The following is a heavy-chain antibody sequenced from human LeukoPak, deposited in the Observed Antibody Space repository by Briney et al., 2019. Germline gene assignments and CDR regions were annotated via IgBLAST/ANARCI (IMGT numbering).Heavy chain of an antibody. CDR3: ARPSPTGVFDI. V-gene: IGHV4-59*08. CDR2: IYYSGST. D-gene: IGHD3-10*01. J-gene: IGHJ3*02. CDR1: GGSISSYY. Sequence: SETLSLTCTVSGGSISSYYWSWIRQPPGKGLEWIGYIYYSGSTNYNPSLKSRVTISVDTSKNQFSLKLSSVTAADTAVYYCARPSPTGVFDIWGQGTMVTVSS.